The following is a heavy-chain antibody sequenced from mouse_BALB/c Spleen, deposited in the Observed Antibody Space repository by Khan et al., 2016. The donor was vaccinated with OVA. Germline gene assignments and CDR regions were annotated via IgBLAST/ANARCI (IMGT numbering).Heavy chain of an antibody. CDR2: ISSYNGAA. V-gene: IGHV1S34*01. Sequence: QVKTGASVKISCKASGYSFTGYYMHWVKQSHGESLEWIGYISSYNGAASYNQKFKGRATFTVDTSSSKANMQFTSRTSEDSAVHYYARGFYCYVTCLYAMDYWGQGTSVTVSS. J-gene: IGHJ4*01. CDR1: GYSFTGYY. CDR3: ARGFYCYVTCLYAMDY. D-gene: IGHD1-1*01.